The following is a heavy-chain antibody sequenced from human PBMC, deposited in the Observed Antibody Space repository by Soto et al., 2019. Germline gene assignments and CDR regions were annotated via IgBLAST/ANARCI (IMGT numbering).Heavy chain of an antibody. Sequence: TLSLTCSVSGGSINSYWWSWIRQPAGKGLEWIGRVYSSGTTDYNPSLNSRATLSVETSKNQFSLKLSSVTAADTAVYYCARDIGSYAYGEGYWGQGIQVTVSS. D-gene: IGHD3-10*01. J-gene: IGHJ4*02. CDR3: ARDIGSYAYGEGY. CDR2: VYSSGTT. V-gene: IGHV4-4*07. CDR1: GGSINSYW.